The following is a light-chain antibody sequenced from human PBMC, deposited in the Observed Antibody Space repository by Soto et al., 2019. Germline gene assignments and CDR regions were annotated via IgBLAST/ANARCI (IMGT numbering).Light chain of an antibody. Sequence: DIQMTQSPSTLSASVGDRVTITCRASQSISSWLAWYQQKPGKAPKLLIYDASSLESGVPSRFSGSGSGTEFTLTISSLQPDDFATYYCQQYNSYSWITFGQGTRLETK. V-gene: IGKV1-5*01. CDR2: DAS. CDR3: QQYNSYSWIT. CDR1: QSISSW. J-gene: IGKJ5*01.